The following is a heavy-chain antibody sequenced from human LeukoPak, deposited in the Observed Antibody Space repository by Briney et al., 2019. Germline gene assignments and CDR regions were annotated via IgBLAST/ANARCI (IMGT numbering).Heavy chain of an antibody. CDR3: TKGGYLFDY. CDR2: ISDSGSSI. CDR1: GFTFSDYA. D-gene: IGHD1-1*01. J-gene: IGHJ4*02. Sequence: GGSLRLSCAASGFTFSDYAMSWVRQAPGKGLEWVAGISDSGSSIYYSDSVKGRFTISRDNSKNTLYLQTNSLRAEDTAEYYCTKGGYLFDYWGQGTLVTVSS. V-gene: IGHV3-23*01.